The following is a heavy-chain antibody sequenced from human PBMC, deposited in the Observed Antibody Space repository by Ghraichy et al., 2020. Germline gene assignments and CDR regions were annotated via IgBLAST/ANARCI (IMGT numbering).Heavy chain of an antibody. Sequence: SVKVSCKASGGTFSSYAISWVRQAPGQGLEWMGRIIPILGIANYAQKFQGRVTITADKSTSTAYMELSSLRSEDTAVYYCAREKEQLVPPHYYYMDVWGKGTTVTVSS. CDR1: GGTFSSYA. J-gene: IGHJ6*03. D-gene: IGHD6-6*01. V-gene: IGHV1-69*04. CDR2: IIPILGIA. CDR3: AREKEQLVPPHYYYMDV.